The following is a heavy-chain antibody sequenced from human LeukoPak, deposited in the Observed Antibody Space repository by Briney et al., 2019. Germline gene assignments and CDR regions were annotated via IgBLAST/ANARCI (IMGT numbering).Heavy chain of an antibody. CDR2: KKLEGSET. CDR3: ARRAYSSGSSHHY. J-gene: IGHJ4*02. D-gene: IGHD3-10*01. V-gene: IGHV3-7*02. CDR1: RFTFVSHR. Sequence: GVSLRLSCASSRFTFVSHRMSWVPPAPRKGLERVSHKKLEGSETLCTDSVKRRFTIPRDNPMDSLYLQMNRLRVEHTAVYYCARRAYSSGSSHHYWGQGTLDTVSS.